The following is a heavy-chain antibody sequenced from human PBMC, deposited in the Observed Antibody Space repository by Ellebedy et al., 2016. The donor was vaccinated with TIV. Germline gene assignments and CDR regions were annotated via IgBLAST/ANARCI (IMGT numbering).Heavy chain of an antibody. CDR3: ARALPHFDI. J-gene: IGHJ3*02. CDR1: GDSVSSNSAT. Sequence: SQTLSLTCAISGDSVSSNSATWNWIRQSPSRGLEWLGRTYYRSKWHNEDAISVRSRITINPDTSKNQFSLQLNSVTPEDTAVYYCARALPHFDIWGQGTMVTVSS. CDR2: TYYRSKWHN. V-gene: IGHV6-1*01.